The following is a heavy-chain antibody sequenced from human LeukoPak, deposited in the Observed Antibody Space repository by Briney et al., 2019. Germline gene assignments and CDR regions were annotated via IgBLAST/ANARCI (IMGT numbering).Heavy chain of an antibody. Sequence: GALRLSCAASGFTFSSYWMHWVRQAPGKGLVWVSRINSDGSSTSYADSVKGRFTISRDNAKNTLYVQVNSLRAEDTAVYYCAREGYSPRDGYNFNFDYWGQGTLVTVSS. CDR3: AREGYSPRDGYNFNFDY. D-gene: IGHD5-24*01. CDR1: GFTFSSYW. V-gene: IGHV3-74*01. J-gene: IGHJ4*02. CDR2: INSDGSST.